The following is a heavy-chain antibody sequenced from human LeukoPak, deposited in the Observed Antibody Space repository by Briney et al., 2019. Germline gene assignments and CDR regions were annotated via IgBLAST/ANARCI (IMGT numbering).Heavy chain of an antibody. Sequence: GESLKISCKGSGYTFNSYWIGWVRQMPGAGLEWMGIIYPSDSDTKYSPSFQGQVTISADKSISTAYLQWSSLKASDTAMYYCARLAFCTNAVCFSNYYYSMDVWGRGTTVTVSS. CDR1: GYTFNSYW. CDR2: IYPSDSDT. CDR3: ARLAFCTNAVCFSNYYYSMDV. D-gene: IGHD2-8*01. V-gene: IGHV5-51*01. J-gene: IGHJ6*03.